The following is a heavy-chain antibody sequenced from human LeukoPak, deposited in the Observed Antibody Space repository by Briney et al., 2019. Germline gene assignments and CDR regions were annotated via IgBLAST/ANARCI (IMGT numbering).Heavy chain of an antibody. V-gene: IGHV1-69*13. Sequence: ASVEVSCKTSGGTFSTYAFSWVRQAPGQGLEWLGGIIPLFNTPNYAPKLQGRVTLTADESTATVYMELRSLRSDDTAVYYCARDDENILATISWGQGTPVTVS. CDR2: IIPLFNTP. D-gene: IGHD5-12*01. CDR1: GGTFSTYA. CDR3: ARDDENILATIS. J-gene: IGHJ5*02.